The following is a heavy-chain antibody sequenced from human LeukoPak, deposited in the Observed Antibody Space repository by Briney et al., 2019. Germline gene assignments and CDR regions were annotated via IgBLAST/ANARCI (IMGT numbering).Heavy chain of an antibody. D-gene: IGHD6-13*01. V-gene: IGHV1-46*01. Sequence: ASVKVPCKASGYTFTSYYMHWVRQAPGQGLEWMGIINPSGGSTSYAQKFQGRVTMTRDMSTSTVYMELSSLRSEDTAVYYCATSSPAMYSSSWYSYNWFDPWGQGTLVTVSS. CDR1: GYTFTSYY. J-gene: IGHJ5*02. CDR2: INPSGGST. CDR3: ATSSPAMYSSSWYSYNWFDP.